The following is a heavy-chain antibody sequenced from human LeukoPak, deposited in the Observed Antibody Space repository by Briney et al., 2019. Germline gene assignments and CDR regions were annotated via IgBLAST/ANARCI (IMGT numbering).Heavy chain of an antibody. CDR1: GYSFASFW. J-gene: IGHJ6*02. CDR3: ATIVVAAAGRGYYYYGMDV. Sequence: GESLKISCKGSGYSFASFWIGWVRQMPGKGLEWMGIIYPGDSDTRYSPSFQGQVTISADKSISTTYVQWSSLKASDSAMYYCATIVVAAAGRGYYYYGMDVWGQGTTVTVSS. V-gene: IGHV5-51*01. D-gene: IGHD6-13*01. CDR2: IYPGDSDT.